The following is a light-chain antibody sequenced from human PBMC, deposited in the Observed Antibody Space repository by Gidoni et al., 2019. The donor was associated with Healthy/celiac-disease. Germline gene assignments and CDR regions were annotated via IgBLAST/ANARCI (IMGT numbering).Light chain of an antibody. J-gene: IGKJ4*02. CDR1: QSISSY. CDR3: QQSYNTPRR. V-gene: IGKV1-39*01. CDR2: AAS. Sequence: IQLIHSPSSLSASVGDRVTITCRASQSISSYLNWYQHKPGKAPELLIYAASNLRSGVPSKFSGSGSGTDFTLTISSLQPEDFATYYCQQSYNTPRRFXGXTKVEIK.